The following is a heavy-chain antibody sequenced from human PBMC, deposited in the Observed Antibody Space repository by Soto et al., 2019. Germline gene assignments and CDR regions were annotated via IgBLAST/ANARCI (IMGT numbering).Heavy chain of an antibody. D-gene: IGHD3-10*01. CDR3: ARAYASGSYYYYYGMDV. CDR1: GFTFSSNY. CDR2: IYSGGST. Sequence: XESLSLSCAASGFTFSSNYMSWVGQAPGKGLEWVSVIYSGGSTYYADSVKGRFTISRDNSKNTLYLQMNSLRAEDTAVYYCARAYASGSYYYYYGMDVWGQGTTVTVSS. V-gene: IGHV3-53*01. J-gene: IGHJ6*02.